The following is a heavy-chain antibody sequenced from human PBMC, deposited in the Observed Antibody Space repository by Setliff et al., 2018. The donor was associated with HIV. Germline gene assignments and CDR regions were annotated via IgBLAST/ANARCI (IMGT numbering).Heavy chain of an antibody. CDR1: GFTFSSYA. D-gene: IGHD3-16*01. V-gene: IGHV3-23*01. Sequence: PGGSLRLSCAASGFTFSSYAMSWVRQAPGKGLEWVSGISGSGGSTSYADSVKGRFTISRDNSKNTLYLQMNSLRAEDTAVYYCARHWGRALGHAFEGWGQGTMVTVSS. J-gene: IGHJ3*01. CDR3: ARHWGRALGHAFEG. CDR2: ISGSGGST.